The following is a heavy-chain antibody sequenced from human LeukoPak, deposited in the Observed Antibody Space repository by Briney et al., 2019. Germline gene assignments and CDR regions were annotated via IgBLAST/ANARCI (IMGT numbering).Heavy chain of an antibody. V-gene: IGHV4-59*11. CDR1: GGSISNLF. J-gene: IGHJ4*02. Sequence: SETLSLTCIVSGGSISNLFWSLIRQPPGKGLEWIGYIHSSGSTSYNPSLKSRVTMSVDTSKNHFSLKLNSVTAADTAIYYCAKGGGEHRYDPYFDYWGQGALVTVSS. D-gene: IGHD1-14*01. CDR3: AKGGGEHRYDPYFDY. CDR2: IHSSGST.